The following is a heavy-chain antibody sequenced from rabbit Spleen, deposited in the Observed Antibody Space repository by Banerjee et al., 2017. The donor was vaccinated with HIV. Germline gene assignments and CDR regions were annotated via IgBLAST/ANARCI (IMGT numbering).Heavy chain of an antibody. CDR2: IDPVFGIT. Sequence: QLVESGGGLVKPEGSLKLSCKVSGFDFSSYYMTWVRQAPGKGLEWTGYIDPVFGITHYANWVNGRFSISRENAQNTVFLQMTSLTAADTATYCCASAYSDVYFNLWGPGTLVTVS. CDR1: GFDFSSYY. CDR3: ASAYSDVYFNL. D-gene: IGHD6-1*01. J-gene: IGHJ4*01. V-gene: IGHV1S7*01.